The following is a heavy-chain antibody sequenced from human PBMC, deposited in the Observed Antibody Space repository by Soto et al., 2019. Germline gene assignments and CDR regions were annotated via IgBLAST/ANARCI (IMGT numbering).Heavy chain of an antibody. CDR2: ISYDGSNK. D-gene: IGHD3-9*01. CDR1: GFTFSSYA. CDR3: LSLGTNKSVSKRLLRFDWSKGGRLTGIDY. V-gene: IGHV3-30-3*01. Sequence: GGSLRLSCAASGFTFSSYAMHWVRQAPGKGLEWVAVISYDGSNKYYADSVKGRFTISRDNSKNTLYLQMNSLRAEDTAVYYCLSLGTNKSVSKRLLRFDWSKGGRLTGIDYWGQGTLVTVSS. J-gene: IGHJ4*02.